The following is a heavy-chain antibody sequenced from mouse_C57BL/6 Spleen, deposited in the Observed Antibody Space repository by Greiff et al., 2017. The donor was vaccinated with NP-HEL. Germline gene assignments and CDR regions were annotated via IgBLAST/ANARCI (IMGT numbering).Heavy chain of an antibody. Sequence: QVQLQQPGAELVRPGSSVKLSCKASGYTFTSYWMHWVKQRPIQGLEWIGNIDPSDSETHYNQKFKDKATLTVDKSSSTAYMQLSSLTSEDSAVYYCARNPITTVVATGSAMDYWGQGTSVTVSS. CDR3: ARNPITTVVATGSAMDY. V-gene: IGHV1-52*01. CDR1: GYTFTSYW. CDR2: IDPSDSET. D-gene: IGHD1-1*01. J-gene: IGHJ4*01.